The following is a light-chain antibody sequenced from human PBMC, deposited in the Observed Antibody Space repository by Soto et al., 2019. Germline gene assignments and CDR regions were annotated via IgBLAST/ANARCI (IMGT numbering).Light chain of an antibody. Sequence: QSVLTQPPSVSGSPGQSVTISCTGTSSDVGSYNRVSWYQQPPGTAPKLMIYEVSNRPSGVPDRFSGSKSGNTASLTISGLQAEDEADYYCSSFTSSSTWGFGGGTQLTV. CDR1: SSDVGSYNR. CDR2: EVS. CDR3: SSFTSSSTWG. V-gene: IGLV2-18*02. J-gene: IGLJ3*02.